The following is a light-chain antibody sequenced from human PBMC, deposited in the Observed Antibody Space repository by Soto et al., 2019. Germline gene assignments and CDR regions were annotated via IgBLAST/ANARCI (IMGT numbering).Light chain of an antibody. CDR2: SNS. J-gene: IGLJ3*02. V-gene: IGLV1-44*01. Sequence: QSVLTQPPSAYGTPGQWVTISCYGSSSNIGSNNVNWYQQLPGAAPKLLIYSNSKRPSGVPDRFSGSKSGTSASLAISGLQSEDEADYYCAAWDDSLNGLFGGGTKVTVL. CDR3: AAWDDSLNGL. CDR1: SSNIGSNN.